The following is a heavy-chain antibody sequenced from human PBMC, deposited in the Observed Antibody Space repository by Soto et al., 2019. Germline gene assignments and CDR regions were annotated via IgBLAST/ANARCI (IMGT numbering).Heavy chain of an antibody. Sequence: QVQLQESGPGLVKPSETLSLTCSVSGASLTSYYWSGIRQPPGKGLEWIGYTDSSGSTSYNPSLKSRVTIIVDTSKNQFSLRLSSVTAADTAMFYCAKSFAVVTFDVWGLGTLVTVSS. J-gene: IGHJ4*02. CDR3: AKSFAVVTFDV. D-gene: IGHD3-3*01. V-gene: IGHV4-59*01. CDR1: GASLTSYY. CDR2: TDSSGST.